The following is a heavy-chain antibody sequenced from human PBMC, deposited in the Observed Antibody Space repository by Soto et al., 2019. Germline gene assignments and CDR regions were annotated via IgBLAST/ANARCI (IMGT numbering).Heavy chain of an antibody. CDR3: AVGYSDYDFAVAGGYYYGMDV. J-gene: IGHJ6*02. CDR1: GFTFTSSA. V-gene: IGHV1-58*01. CDR2: IVVGSGNT. D-gene: IGHD5-12*01. Sequence: ASVKVSCKASGFTFTSSAVQWVRQARGQRLEWIGWIVVGSGNTNYAQKFQERVTITRDMSTSTAYMELSSPRSEDTAVYYCAVGYSDYDFAVAGGYYYGMDVWGQGTTVTVSS.